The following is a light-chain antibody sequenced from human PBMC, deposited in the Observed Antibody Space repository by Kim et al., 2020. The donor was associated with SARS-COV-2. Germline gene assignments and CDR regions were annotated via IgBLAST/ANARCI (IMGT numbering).Light chain of an antibody. CDR1: SGHSIYA. J-gene: IGLJ3*02. CDR3: QTWGTGIRV. V-gene: IGLV4-69*01. CDR2: VNSDGSH. Sequence: QLVLTQSPSASASLGASVKLTCTLSSGHSIYAIAWHQQQPEKGPRYLKRVNSDGSHSKGDGIPDRFSGSSSGAERYLTISSLQSEDEADYYCQTWGTGIRVFGGGTKLIVL.